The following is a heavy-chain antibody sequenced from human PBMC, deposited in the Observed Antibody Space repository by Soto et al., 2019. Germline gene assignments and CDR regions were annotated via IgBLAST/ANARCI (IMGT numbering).Heavy chain of an antibody. CDR1: GFTFSIYW. CDR3: VGDGMDV. CDR2: IKKDGSEK. J-gene: IGHJ6*02. V-gene: IGHV3-7*01. D-gene: IGHD3-10*01. Sequence: EVQVVESGGGLVQPGGSLRLSCEVSGFTFSIYWMSWVRQAPGKGLEWVANIKKDGSEKYYVDSVKGRFTISRDNAKNSLYLQMTSLRAEDTAVYYCVGDGMDVWGQGTTVTVSS.